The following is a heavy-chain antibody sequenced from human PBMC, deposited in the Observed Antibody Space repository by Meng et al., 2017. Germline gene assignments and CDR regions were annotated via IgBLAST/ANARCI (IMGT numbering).Heavy chain of an antibody. J-gene: IGHJ6*02. CDR3: TTQLETNGQLWFEYYYYGMDV. V-gene: IGHV3-15*01. CDR2: IKSKTDGGTT. CDR1: GFTFSNAW. D-gene: IGHD5-18*01. Sequence: GESLKISCAASGFTFSNAWMSWVRQAPGKGLEWVGRIKSKTDGGTTDYAAPVKGRFTISRDDSQNTLYLQMNSLKTEDTAVYYCTTQLETNGQLWFEYYYYGMDVWGQGTTVTVSS.